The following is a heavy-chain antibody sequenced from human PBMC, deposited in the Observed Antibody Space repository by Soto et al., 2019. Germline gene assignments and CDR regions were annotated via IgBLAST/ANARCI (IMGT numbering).Heavy chain of an antibody. Sequence: QVQLVQSGAEVKKPGASVKVSCKASGSTFTSYAMHWVRQAPGQRLEWMGWINAGNGNTKYSQKFQGRVTITRDTSASTAYMKLSRLRSEDTAVYYWARGYCSGAGADYWGQGTLVTVSS. J-gene: IGHJ4*02. CDR2: INAGNGNT. CDR1: GSTFTSYA. D-gene: IGHD3-10*01. V-gene: IGHV1-3*01. CDR3: ARGYCSGAGADY.